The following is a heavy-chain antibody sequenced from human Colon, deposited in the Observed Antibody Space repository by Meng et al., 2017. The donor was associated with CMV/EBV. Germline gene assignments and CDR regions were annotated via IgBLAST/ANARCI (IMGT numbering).Heavy chain of an antibody. CDR1: GFTFSTYG. J-gene: IGHJ6*02. Sequence: GGSLRLSCAASGFTFSTYGIHWVRQAPGKGLEWLSFTRYDGSDTYYADSVKGRFTVSRDNSQNTLYLQMNSLRVEDSAVYYCAKAHDIVISRGMDVWGQGTTVTVSS. CDR3: AKAHDIVISRGMDV. D-gene: IGHD2/OR15-2a*01. CDR2: TRYDGSDT. V-gene: IGHV3-30*02.